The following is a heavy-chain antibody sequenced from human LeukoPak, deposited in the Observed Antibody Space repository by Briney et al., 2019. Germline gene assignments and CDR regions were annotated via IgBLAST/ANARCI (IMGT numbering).Heavy chain of an antibody. CDR2: INPNSGGT. J-gene: IGHJ4*02. CDR1: GYTFTGYY. V-gene: IGHV1-2*02. D-gene: IGHD2-2*03. CDR3: ARSRFGYCSSTSCYRLFDY. Sequence: ASVKASCKASGYTFTGYYMHWVRQAPGQGLEWMGWINPNSGGTNYAQKFQGRVTMTRDTSISTAYMELSRLRSDDTAVYYCARSRFGYCSSTSCYRLFDYWGQGTLVTVSS.